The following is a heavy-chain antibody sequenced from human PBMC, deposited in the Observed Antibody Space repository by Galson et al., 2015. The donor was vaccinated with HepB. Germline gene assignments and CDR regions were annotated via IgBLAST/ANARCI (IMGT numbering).Heavy chain of an antibody. CDR2: IWYDGSNK. J-gene: IGHJ5*01. V-gene: IGHV3-33*01. CDR1: GFTFSSYG. CDR3: TRHPTTFYHFWSGYSDNWFDP. Sequence: SLRLSCAASGFTFSSYGMHWVRQAPGKGLEWVAGIWYDGSNKHYADSVKGRFTISRDNSKNTLCLQVNSLRAEDTALYYCTRHPTTFYHFWSGYSDNWFDPWGQGTPVIVSS. D-gene: IGHD3-3*01.